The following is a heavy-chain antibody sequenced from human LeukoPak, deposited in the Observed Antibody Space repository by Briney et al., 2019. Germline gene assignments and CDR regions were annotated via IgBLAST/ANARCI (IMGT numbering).Heavy chain of an antibody. CDR3: ARASLDYDSSGYYYFDY. CDR1: GGSISSSNW. Sequence: SGTLSLTCAVSGGSISSSNWWSWVRQPPGKGLEWIGGIYHSGSTNYNPSLKSRVTISVDTSKNQFSLKLSSVTAADTAVYYCARASLDYDSSGYYYFDYWGQGTLVTVSS. CDR2: IYHSGST. D-gene: IGHD3-22*01. J-gene: IGHJ4*02. V-gene: IGHV4-4*02.